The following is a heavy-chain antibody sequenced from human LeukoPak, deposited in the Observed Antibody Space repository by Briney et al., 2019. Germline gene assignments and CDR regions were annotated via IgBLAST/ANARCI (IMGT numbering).Heavy chain of an antibody. CDR1: GYSISSGYY. D-gene: IGHD2-15*01. V-gene: IGHV4-38-2*01. J-gene: IGHJ4*02. CDR2: NYHSGST. CDR3: ARELGYCSGGSCYQFDY. Sequence: SETLSLTCAVSGYSISSGYYWGWIRQPPGKGLGWIGSNYHSGSTYYNPSLKSRVTISVDTSKNQFFLKLSSVTAADTAVYYCARELGYCSGGSCYQFDYWGQGTLVTVSS.